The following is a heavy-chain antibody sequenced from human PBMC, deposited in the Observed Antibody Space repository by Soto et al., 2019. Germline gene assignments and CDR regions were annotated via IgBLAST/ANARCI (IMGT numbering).Heavy chain of an antibody. CDR2: ISYDGNNK. CDR3: AKENLETTVTTPSY. CDR1: GFTFSSYG. D-gene: IGHD4-17*01. J-gene: IGHJ4*02. Sequence: QVQLVESGGGVVQPGRSLRLSCAASGFTFSSYGMHWVRQAPGKGLEWVAVISYDGNNKYYADSVKGRFTISRDNFKNTLYLQMDSLRAEDTAMYYCAKENLETTVTTPSYWGQGTLVTVSS. V-gene: IGHV3-30*18.